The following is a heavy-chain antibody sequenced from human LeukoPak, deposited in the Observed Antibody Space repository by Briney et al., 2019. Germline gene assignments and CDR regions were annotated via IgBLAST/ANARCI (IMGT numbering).Heavy chain of an antibody. CDR1: GGSISSGGYY. CDR3: ASGSNVDTAMGFRDY. D-gene: IGHD5-18*01. CDR2: IYYSGST. J-gene: IGHJ4*02. Sequence: SETPSLTCSVSGGSISSGGYYWSWIRQHPGKGLEWIGNIYYSGSTYYNPSLKSRVTISLDTSKNQFSLELSSVTAADTAVYFCASGSNVDTAMGFRDYWGQGTLVTVSS. V-gene: IGHV4-31*03.